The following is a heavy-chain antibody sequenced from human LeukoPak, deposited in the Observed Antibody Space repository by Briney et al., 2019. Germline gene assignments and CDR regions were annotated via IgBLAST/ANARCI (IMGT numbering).Heavy chain of an antibody. CDR3: ARVYYGRTYDYWYFDL. D-gene: IGHD3-10*01. Sequence: SETLSLTCTVSGGSISSSSYYWGWIRQPPGKGLEWIGSIYYSGSTYYNPSLKSRVTISVDTSKNQFSLKLSSVTAADTAVYFCARVYYGRTYDYWYFDLWGRGTLVTVSS. J-gene: IGHJ2*01. CDR1: GGSISSSSYY. V-gene: IGHV4-39*07. CDR2: IYYSGST.